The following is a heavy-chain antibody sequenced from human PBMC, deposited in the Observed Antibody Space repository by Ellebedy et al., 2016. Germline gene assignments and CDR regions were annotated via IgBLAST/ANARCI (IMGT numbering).Heavy chain of an antibody. CDR2: IYYSGST. V-gene: IGHV4-61*01. D-gene: IGHD3-9*01. CDR1: GGSVSSGSYY. CDR3: ARTSYDILTGYDGYYYYMDV. J-gene: IGHJ6*03. Sequence: SETLSLTCTVSGGSVSSGSYYWSWIRQPPGKGLEWIGYIYYSGSTNYNPSLKSRVTISVDTSKNQFSLKLSSVTAADTAVYYCARTSYDILTGYDGYYYYMDVWGKGTTVTVSS.